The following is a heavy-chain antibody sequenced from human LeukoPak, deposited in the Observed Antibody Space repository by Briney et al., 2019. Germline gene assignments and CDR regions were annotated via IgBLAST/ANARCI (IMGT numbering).Heavy chain of an antibody. V-gene: IGHV3-23*01. CDR2: ICGSGDSA. Sequence: GGSLRLSCVASRFTFNHYGMNWVRQAPGKGLEWVSIICGSGDSAFYAASVKGRFTICRDNSKNTLYLQINSRRAEGTAIYYCAQKRGGYTPFDYCGQGTLVTVSP. D-gene: IGHD5-12*01. CDR3: AQKRGGYTPFDY. CDR1: RFTFNHYG. J-gene: IGHJ4*02.